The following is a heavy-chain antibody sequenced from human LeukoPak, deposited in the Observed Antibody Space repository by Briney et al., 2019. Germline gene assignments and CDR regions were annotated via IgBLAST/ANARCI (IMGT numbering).Heavy chain of an antibody. CDR1: GYTFTGYY. V-gene: IGHV1-2*02. Sequence: ASVKVSCKASGYTFTGYYMHWVRRAPGQGLEWMGWINPNSGGTNYAQKFQGRVTMTRDTSISTAYMELSRLRSDDTAVYYCARGYCSGGSCRTNKYYYYYGMDVWGQGTTVTVSS. D-gene: IGHD2-15*01. J-gene: IGHJ6*02. CDR2: INPNSGGT. CDR3: ARGYCSGGSCRTNKYYYYYGMDV.